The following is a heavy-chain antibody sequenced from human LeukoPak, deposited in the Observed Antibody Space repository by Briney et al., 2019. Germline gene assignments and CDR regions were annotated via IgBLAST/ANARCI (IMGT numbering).Heavy chain of an antibody. CDR2: IKLDGSEK. Sequence: GGSLRLSCAASGFTVSSNYMSWVRQAPGKGLEWVANIKLDGSEKNYVDSVKGRFTISRDNTKNSLYLQMNSLRAGDTAVYYCARDPGVTLHFDYWGQGTLVTVSS. D-gene: IGHD2-21*02. V-gene: IGHV3-7*01. CDR3: ARDPGVTLHFDY. CDR1: GFTVSSNY. J-gene: IGHJ4*02.